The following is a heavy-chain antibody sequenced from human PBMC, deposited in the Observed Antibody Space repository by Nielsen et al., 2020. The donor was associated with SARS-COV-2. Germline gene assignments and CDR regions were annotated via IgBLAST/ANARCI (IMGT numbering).Heavy chain of an antibody. CDR2: ISYDGSNK. V-gene: IGHV3-30*18. CDR1: GFTFSSYG. Sequence: GESLKISCAASGFTFSSYGMHWVRQAPGKGLEWVAVISYDGSNKYYADSVEGRFTISRDNSKNTLYLQMNSLRAEDTAVYYCAKDYDGANWFDPWGQGTLVTVSS. D-gene: IGHD3-3*01. CDR3: AKDYDGANWFDP. J-gene: IGHJ5*02.